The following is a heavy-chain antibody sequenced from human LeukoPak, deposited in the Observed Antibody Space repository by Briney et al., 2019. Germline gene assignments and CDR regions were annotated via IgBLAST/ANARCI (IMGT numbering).Heavy chain of an antibody. J-gene: IGHJ5*02. V-gene: IGHV3-23*01. D-gene: IGHD6-13*01. Sequence: GSLRLSCAASGLTFSSYAMSWVGQAPGKGLEWVSAISGSGGSTYYADSVKGRFTISRDNSKNTLYLQMNSLRAEDTAVYYCAKDPLPYSSSWYKWFDPWGQGTLVTVSS. CDR1: GLTFSSYA. CDR3: AKDPLPYSSSWYKWFDP. CDR2: ISGSGGST.